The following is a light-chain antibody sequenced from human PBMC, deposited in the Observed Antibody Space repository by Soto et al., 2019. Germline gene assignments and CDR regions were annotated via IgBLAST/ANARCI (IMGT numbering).Light chain of an antibody. J-gene: IGKJ1*01. Sequence: ETVITQSPSTLSVYPGERATLSCRASQSVSSNLAWYQQKPGQVPRLLIYGASTRATGIPARFSGSGSGTEFTLTISSLQSEDFAVYYCQQYDNWPRTFGQVTKVDIK. V-gene: IGKV3-15*01. CDR1: QSVSSN. CDR3: QQYDNWPRT. CDR2: GAS.